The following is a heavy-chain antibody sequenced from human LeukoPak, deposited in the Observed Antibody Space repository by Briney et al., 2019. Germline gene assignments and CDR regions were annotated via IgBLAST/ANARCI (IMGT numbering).Heavy chain of an antibody. Sequence: GGSLRLSCAASGFTFSSYGMHWVRQAPGKGLEWVAVISYDGSNKYYADSVKGRFTISRDNSKNTLYLQMNSLRAEDTAVYYCAKDVVDIVVVPAATRIREPYYYYYGMDVWGQGTTVTVSS. V-gene: IGHV3-30*18. CDR3: AKDVVDIVVVPAATRIREPYYYYYGMDV. J-gene: IGHJ6*02. D-gene: IGHD2-2*03. CDR1: GFTFSSYG. CDR2: ISYDGSNK.